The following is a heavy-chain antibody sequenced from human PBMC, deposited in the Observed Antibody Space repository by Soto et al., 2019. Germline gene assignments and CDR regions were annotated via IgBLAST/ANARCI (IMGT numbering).Heavy chain of an antibody. J-gene: IGHJ4*02. CDR1: GFTFSSYG. V-gene: IGHV3-30*18. Sequence: QVQLVESGGGVVQPGRSLRLSCAASGFTFSSYGMHWVRQAPGKGLEWVAVISSDGSNKYYADSVKGRFTISRDNSKNTLYLQMNSLRAEDTAVYYCAKDLGSITGTTVRDDYWGQGTLVTVSS. CDR3: AKDLGSITGTTVRDDY. CDR2: ISSDGSNK. D-gene: IGHD1-7*01.